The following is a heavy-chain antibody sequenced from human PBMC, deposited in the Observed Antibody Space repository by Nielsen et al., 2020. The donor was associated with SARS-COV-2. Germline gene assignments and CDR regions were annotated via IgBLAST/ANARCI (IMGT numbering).Heavy chain of an antibody. V-gene: IGHV3-23*01. D-gene: IGHD4-17*01. CDR3: AKNRRDYGDYGDFDY. J-gene: IGHJ4*02. CDR1: EFVFNQYA. Sequence: GGSLRLSCAASEFVFNQYAMNWVRQAPGKGLEWVSAISYSGETTYYADSVKGRFTVSRDNSKNTLYLQMNSLRVEDTAVYYCAKNRRDYGDYGDFDYWGQGILVTVAS. CDR2: ISYSGETT.